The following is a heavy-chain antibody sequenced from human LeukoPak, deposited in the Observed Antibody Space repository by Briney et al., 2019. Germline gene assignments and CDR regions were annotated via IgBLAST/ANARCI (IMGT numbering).Heavy chain of an antibody. J-gene: IGHJ5*02. D-gene: IGHD3-22*01. CDR1: GGSFSGYY. Sequence: SETLSLTCAVYGGSFSGYYWSWIRQPPGKGLEWIGEINHSGSTNYNPSLKSRVTISVDTSKNQFSLRLSSVTAADTAVYYCARGRYYYDSSGCLNWFDPWGQGTLVTVSS. CDR3: ARGRYYYDSSGCLNWFDP. CDR2: INHSGST. V-gene: IGHV4-34*01.